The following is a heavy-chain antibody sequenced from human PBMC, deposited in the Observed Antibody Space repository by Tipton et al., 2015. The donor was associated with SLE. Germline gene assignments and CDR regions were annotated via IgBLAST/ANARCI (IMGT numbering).Heavy chain of an antibody. CDR1: GFTFSSYG. D-gene: IGHD6-13*01. CDR3: AKGHRLAAAGFCRG. CDR2: ISYDGSNK. J-gene: IGHJ4*02. Sequence: SLRLSCAASGFTFSSYGMHWVRQAPGKGLEWVAVISYDGSNKYYADSVKGRFTISRDNSKNTLYLQMNSLRAEDTAVYYCAKGHRLAAAGFCRGWGQGTLVTVSS. V-gene: IGHV3-30*18.